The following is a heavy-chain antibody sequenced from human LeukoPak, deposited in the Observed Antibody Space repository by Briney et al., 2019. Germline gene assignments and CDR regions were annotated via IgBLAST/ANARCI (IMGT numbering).Heavy chain of an antibody. J-gene: IGHJ1*01. Sequence: GSLRLSCITSGFTFNSYGMHWVRQAPGKGLEWVAVIWYDGSNKYYADSVKGRFTISRDNSKNTLYLQMNSLRAEDTAVYYCARDPGYCSGGSCEEYFQHWGQGTLVTVSS. CDR2: IWYDGSNK. D-gene: IGHD2-15*01. V-gene: IGHV3-33*01. CDR3: ARDPGYCSGGSCEEYFQH. CDR1: GFTFNSYG.